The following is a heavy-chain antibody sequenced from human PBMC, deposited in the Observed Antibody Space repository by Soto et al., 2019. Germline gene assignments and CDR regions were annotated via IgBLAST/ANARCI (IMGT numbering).Heavy chain of an antibody. Sequence: SETLSLTCAVYGGSFSGYYWSWIRQPPGKGLEWIGEINHSGSTNYNPSLKSRVTISVDTSKNQFSLKLSSVTAADTAVYYCARDYADDYGDYGSFDYWGQGTLVTVSS. CDR2: INHSGST. CDR3: ARDYADDYGDYGSFDY. CDR1: GGSFSGYY. V-gene: IGHV4-34*01. J-gene: IGHJ4*02. D-gene: IGHD4-17*01.